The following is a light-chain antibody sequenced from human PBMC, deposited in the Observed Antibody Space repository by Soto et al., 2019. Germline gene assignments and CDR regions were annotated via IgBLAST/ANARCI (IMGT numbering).Light chain of an antibody. J-gene: IGKJ1*01. CDR3: QQRSNWPPT. CDR1: QSVSSY. V-gene: IGKV3-11*01. Sequence: EIVMTQSPATLSLSPGARAPLSCRARQSVSSYLAWYQQKPGQAPRLLIYDASNRATGIPARFSGSGSGTDFTLTISSLEPEDFAVYYCQQRSNWPPTFGQGTKVDIK. CDR2: DAS.